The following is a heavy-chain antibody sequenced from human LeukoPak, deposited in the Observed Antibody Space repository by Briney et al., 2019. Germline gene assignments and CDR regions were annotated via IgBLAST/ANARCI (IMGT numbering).Heavy chain of an antibody. V-gene: IGHV3-30-3*01. CDR3: ARDPSMESGVYYFDC. Sequence: GGSLRLSCAASGFTLSSYAMHWVRQAPGKGLEWVAVISYDGSNKYYADSVKGRFTISRDNSKNTLYLQMNSLRAEDTAVYYCARDPSMESGVYYFDCWGQGTLVTVSS. J-gene: IGHJ4*02. D-gene: IGHD2/OR15-2a*01. CDR1: GFTLSSYA. CDR2: ISYDGSNK.